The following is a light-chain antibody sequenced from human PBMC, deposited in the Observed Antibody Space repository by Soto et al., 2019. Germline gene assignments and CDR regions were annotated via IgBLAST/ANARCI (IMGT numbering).Light chain of an antibody. CDR2: KDS. CDR3: QSADSSGTLWV. J-gene: IGLJ3*02. CDR1: ALPKQY. V-gene: IGLV3-25*02. Sequence: SYELTQPPSVSVSPGQTARITCSGAALPKQYAYWYQQKPGQAPVLMIYKDSERPSGIPERFSGSSSGTTVTLTISGVQAEDEADYYCQSADSSGTLWVFGGGTQLTVL.